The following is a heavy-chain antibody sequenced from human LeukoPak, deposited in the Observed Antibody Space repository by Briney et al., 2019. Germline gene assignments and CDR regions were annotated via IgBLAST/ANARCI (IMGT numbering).Heavy chain of an antibody. CDR3: ARDHNAVTDYSANYLDYYYGMDV. CDR2: INHSGST. CDR1: GGSFSGYY. Sequence: SETLSLTCAVYGGSFSGYYWSWIRQPPGKGLEWIGEINHSGSTNYNPSLKSRVTISVDTSKNQFSLKLSSVTAADTAVYFCARDHNAVTDYSANYLDYYYGMDVWGQGTTVTVSS. J-gene: IGHJ6*02. V-gene: IGHV4-34*01. D-gene: IGHD4-11*01.